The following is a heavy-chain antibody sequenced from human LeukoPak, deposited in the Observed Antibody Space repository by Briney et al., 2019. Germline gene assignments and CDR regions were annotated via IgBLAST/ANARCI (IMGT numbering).Heavy chain of an antibody. CDR3: SREGSSGWAYDY. D-gene: IGHD6-19*01. V-gene: IGHV3-49*03. Sequence: GGSLRVSCTGSGFTFGDYAMSWFRQAPERGLEYIGFIRSKVYGGTPEYAASVRGRFTISRDDSKSITYLQMNSLKSEDTAVYYCSREGSSGWAYDYWGQGTVVTVSS. CDR2: IRSKVYGGTP. J-gene: IGHJ4*02. CDR1: GFTFGDYA.